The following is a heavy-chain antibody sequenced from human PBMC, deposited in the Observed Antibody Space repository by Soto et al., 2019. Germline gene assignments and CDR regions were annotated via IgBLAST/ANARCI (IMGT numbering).Heavy chain of an antibody. CDR1: GNPFISYS. Sequence: ASVKVSCKASGNPFISYSMHWVRQAPGQGLEWLGWINPNSGDTIYAQKFQDRVTMTCDTSVGTAYLELSSLSSDDTALYYCAREASAVVSLDYWGQGTLVTVSS. D-gene: IGHD2-15*01. V-gene: IGHV1-2*02. CDR3: AREASAVVSLDY. CDR2: INPNSGDT. J-gene: IGHJ4*02.